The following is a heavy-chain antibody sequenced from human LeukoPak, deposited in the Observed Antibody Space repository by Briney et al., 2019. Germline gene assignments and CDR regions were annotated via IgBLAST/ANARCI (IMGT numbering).Heavy chain of an antibody. CDR3: AKAGSSWYGWFDP. D-gene: IGHD6-13*01. J-gene: IGHJ5*02. CDR2: ITSSGRYI. CDR1: GFTFSSYS. Sequence: GGSLRLSCAASGFTFSSYSMNWVRQAPGKGLEWVSSITSSGRYIYYADSVKGRFTISRDNSKNTLYLQMNSLRAEDTAVYYCAKAGSSWYGWFDPWGQGTLVTVSS. V-gene: IGHV3-21*04.